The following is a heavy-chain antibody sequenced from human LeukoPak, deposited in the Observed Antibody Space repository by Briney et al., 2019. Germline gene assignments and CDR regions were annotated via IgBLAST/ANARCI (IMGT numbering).Heavy chain of an antibody. CDR3: ARGRSANYDDAFDI. J-gene: IGHJ3*02. Sequence: PSETLSLTCAVSGGSISSGGYSWSWIRQPPGKGLEWIGYIYHSGSTYYNLSLKSRVTISVDRSKNQFSLKLSSVTAADTAVYYCARGRSANYDDAFDIWGQGTMVTVSS. CDR1: GGSISSGGYS. D-gene: IGHD3-22*01. CDR2: IYHSGST. V-gene: IGHV4-30-2*01.